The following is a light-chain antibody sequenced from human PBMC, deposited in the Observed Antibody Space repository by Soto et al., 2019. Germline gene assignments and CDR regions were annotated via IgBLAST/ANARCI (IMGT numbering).Light chain of an antibody. J-gene: IGLJ1*01. V-gene: IGLV2-14*01. CDR2: EVT. CDR1: SSDVGGYNY. CDR3: SSYTSMSTLGV. Sequence: QSALTQPASVSGSPGQSITISCTGTSSDVGGYNYVSWYQQHPDKAPKLMIYEVTNRPSGVSNRFSGSKSGNTASLTISGLQAEDEADYYCSSYTSMSTLGVFGTGTKLTVL.